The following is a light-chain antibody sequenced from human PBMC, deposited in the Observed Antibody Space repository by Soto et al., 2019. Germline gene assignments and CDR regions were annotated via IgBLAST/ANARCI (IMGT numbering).Light chain of an antibody. CDR1: QSVNSN. CDR2: GAS. Sequence: DIVMTQSPATLSVSPGERATLSCRASQSVNSNLAWYQQKPGQAPRLLIYGASSRATGIPARFSGSGSGTEFTLTITSLQSEDFAVYYCQQYNDWWTFGQGTKVEIK. CDR3: QQYNDWWT. J-gene: IGKJ1*01. V-gene: IGKV3-15*01.